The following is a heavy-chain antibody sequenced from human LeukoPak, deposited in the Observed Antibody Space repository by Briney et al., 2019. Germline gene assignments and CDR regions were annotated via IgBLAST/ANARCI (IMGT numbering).Heavy chain of an antibody. V-gene: IGHV3-23*01. J-gene: IGHJ6*02. Sequence: GGSLRLSCAASGFTFSSYAMSWVRQAPGKGLEWVSALSGSGGSTYYADSVKGRFTISRDNSKNTLYLLMNSLRAEDTAVYYCAKDLSYGMDVWGQGTTVTVSS. CDR3: AKDLSYGMDV. CDR1: GFTFSSYA. CDR2: LSGSGGST.